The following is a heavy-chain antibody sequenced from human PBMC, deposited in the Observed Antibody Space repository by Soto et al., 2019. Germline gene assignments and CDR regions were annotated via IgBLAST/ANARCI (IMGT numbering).Heavy chain of an antibody. CDR1: GYTFTSYG. Sequence: QVQLVQSGAEVKKPGASVKVSCKASGYTFTSYGISWVRQAPGQGLEWMGWISAYNGNTNYAQKLQGRVTMTTDTATSTAYMELRSLRSDDTAVYYCARVVRYCSGGSCYLDWAGDYWGQGTLVTVSS. CDR3: ARVVRYCSGGSCYLDWAGDY. V-gene: IGHV1-18*01. D-gene: IGHD2-15*01. CDR2: ISAYNGNT. J-gene: IGHJ4*02.